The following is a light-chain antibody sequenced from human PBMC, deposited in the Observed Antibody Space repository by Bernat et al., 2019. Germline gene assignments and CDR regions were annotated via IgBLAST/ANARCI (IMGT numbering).Light chain of an antibody. CDR2: DAS. Sequence: EIVLTQSPGTLSLSPGERATLSCRASQSVNSYLAWYQQRPGQAPRLLIYDASTRATGIPDRFSGSGSGTDFTLTISRLEPEDFAVYYCQQHGSSPWTFGQGTKVEIK. CDR3: QQHGSSPWT. CDR1: QSVNSY. V-gene: IGKV3-20*01. J-gene: IGKJ1*01.